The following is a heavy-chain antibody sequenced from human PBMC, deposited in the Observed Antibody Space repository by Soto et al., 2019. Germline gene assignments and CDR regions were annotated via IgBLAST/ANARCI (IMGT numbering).Heavy chain of an antibody. J-gene: IGHJ6*02. CDR2: ISYDGSNK. D-gene: IGHD2-21*01. CDR1: GFTFSSYA. Sequence: PGGSLRLSCAASGFTFSSYAMHWVRQAPGKGLEWVAVISYDGSNKYYADSVKGRFTISRDNSKNTLYLQMNSLRAEDTAVYYCARVLMPLFLHPKYYGMDVWGQGTTVTVSS. V-gene: IGHV3-30-3*01. CDR3: ARVLMPLFLHPKYYGMDV.